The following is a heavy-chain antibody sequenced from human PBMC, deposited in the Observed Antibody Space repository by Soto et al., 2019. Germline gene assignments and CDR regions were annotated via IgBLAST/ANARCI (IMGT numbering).Heavy chain of an antibody. J-gene: IGHJ4*02. D-gene: IGHD3-22*01. CDR3: AHRRDSSGYYYRGYFDY. CDR2: IYGDDDK. V-gene: IGHV2-5*02. CDR1: RFSLSTSGVG. Sequence: QITLKESGPTLVKPTQTLTLTCTFSRFSLSTSGVGVGWIRQPPGRALEWLALIYGDDDKRYSPSLKNRLTITRDTSKNQVVLRMTNMDPVDTATYYCAHRRDSSGYYYRGYFDYWGQGTLVTVSS.